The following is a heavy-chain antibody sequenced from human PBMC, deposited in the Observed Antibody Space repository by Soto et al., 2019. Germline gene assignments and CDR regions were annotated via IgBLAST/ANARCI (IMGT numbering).Heavy chain of an antibody. CDR1: GGTFSSYA. J-gene: IGHJ6*02. Sequence: ASVKVSCKASGGTFSSYAISWVRQAPGQGLEWMGGIIPIFGTANYAQKFQGRVTITADESTSTAYMELSSLRSEDTAVYYCASFVVGETTTTYYYYGMDVWGQGTTVTVSS. CDR3: ASFVVGETTTTYYYYGMDV. CDR2: IIPIFGTA. V-gene: IGHV1-69*13. D-gene: IGHD1-26*01.